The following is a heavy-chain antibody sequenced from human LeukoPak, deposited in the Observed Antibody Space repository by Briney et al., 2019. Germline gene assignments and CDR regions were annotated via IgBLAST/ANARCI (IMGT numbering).Heavy chain of an antibody. CDR3: AAAYRHHGLMTTGTSSDY. J-gene: IGHJ4*02. Sequence: SVKGSCKASGFTFTSSAAQWVGQARGQRLGWIGWIVVVSGNANYAQKFWRSVTITRDMSTSTAYMDISSVRCENTAVYFCAAAYRHHGLMTTGTSSDYWGQGTLVTVSS. D-gene: IGHD4-17*01. CDR2: IVVVSGNA. V-gene: IGHV1-58*01. CDR1: GFTFTSSA.